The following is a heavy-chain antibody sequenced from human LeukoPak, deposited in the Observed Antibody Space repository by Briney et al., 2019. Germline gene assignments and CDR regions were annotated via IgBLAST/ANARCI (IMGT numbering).Heavy chain of an antibody. V-gene: IGHV1-69*06. J-gene: IGHJ4*02. D-gene: IGHD2-15*01. Sequence: SVKVSCKASGGTFSSYAISWVRQAPGHGLEWMGGIIPIFGTANYAQKFQGRVTITADKSTSTAYMELSSLRSEDTAVYYCARDGECSGGSCYPDRFDYWGQGTLVTVSS. CDR3: ARDGECSGGSCYPDRFDY. CDR1: GGTFSSYA. CDR2: IIPIFGTA.